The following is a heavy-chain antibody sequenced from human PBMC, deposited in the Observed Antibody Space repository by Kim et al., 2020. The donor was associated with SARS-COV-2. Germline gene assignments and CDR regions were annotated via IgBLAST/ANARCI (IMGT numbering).Heavy chain of an antibody. CDR2: INHSGST. CDR3: ARNSIDYGDQGGFDP. Sequence: SETLSLTCAVYGGSFSGYYWSWIRQPPGKGLEWIGEINHSGSTNYNPSLKSRVTISVDTSKNQFSLKLSSVTAADTAVYYCARNSIDYGDQGGFDPWGQGTLVTVSS. CDR1: GGSFSGYY. V-gene: IGHV4-34*01. J-gene: IGHJ5*02. D-gene: IGHD4-17*01.